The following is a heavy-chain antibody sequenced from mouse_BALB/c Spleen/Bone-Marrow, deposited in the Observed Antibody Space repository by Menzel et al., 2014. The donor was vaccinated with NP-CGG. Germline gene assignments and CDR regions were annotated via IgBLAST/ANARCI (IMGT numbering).Heavy chain of an antibody. J-gene: IGHJ3*01. V-gene: IGHV4-1*02. D-gene: IGHD1-1*01. CDR2: INPDSSTI. Sequence: EVKLMESGGGLVQPGGSLKLSCAASGFDFRRYWMSWVRQAPGKGLEWIGEINPDSSTINYTPSLKDKFIISRDNAKNTLYLQMSKVRSEDTALYYCARLGYYGALAYWGQGTLVTVSA. CDR1: GFDFRRYW. CDR3: ARLGYYGALAY.